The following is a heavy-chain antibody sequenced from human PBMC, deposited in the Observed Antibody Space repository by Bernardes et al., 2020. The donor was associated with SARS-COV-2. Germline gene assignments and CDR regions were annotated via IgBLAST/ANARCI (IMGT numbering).Heavy chain of an antibody. CDR3: ARDDVVLQWLVPYGY. D-gene: IGHD6-19*01. Sequence: ASVKVSCKASGYTFTSYYMHWVRQAPGQGLEWMGIINPSGGSTSYAQKFQGRVTMTRDTSTSTVYMELSSLRSEDTAVYYCARDDVVLQWLVPYGYWGQGTLVTVSS. CDR1: GYTFTSYY. CDR2: INPSGGST. V-gene: IGHV1-46*01. J-gene: IGHJ4*02.